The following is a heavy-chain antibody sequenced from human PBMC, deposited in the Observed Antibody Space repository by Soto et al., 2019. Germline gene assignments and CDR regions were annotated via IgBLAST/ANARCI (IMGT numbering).Heavy chain of an antibody. CDR1: GGTFSSYT. CDR2: IIPILGIA. V-gene: IGHV1-69*02. CDR3: ASRYCSSTSCSDGRDV. D-gene: IGHD2-2*01. Sequence: ASVKVSCKASGGTFSSYTISWVRQAPGQGLEWMGRIIPILGIANYAQKFQGRVTITADKSTSTAYMELSSLRSEDTAVYYCASRYCSSTSCSDGRDVWGQGTLVTVSS. J-gene: IGHJ4*02.